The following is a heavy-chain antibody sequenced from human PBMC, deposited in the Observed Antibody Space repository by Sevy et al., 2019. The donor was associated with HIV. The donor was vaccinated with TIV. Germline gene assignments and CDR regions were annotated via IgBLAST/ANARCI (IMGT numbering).Heavy chain of an antibody. J-gene: IGHJ6*02. V-gene: IGHV3-48*02. CDR1: GFTFSSYS. CDR2: IGSSSSTM. CDR3: ARAWSGPYGMDV. Sequence: GGSLRLSCEAPGFTFSSYSMNWVRQAPGKGLEWVSYIGSSSSTMYYADSVKGRFTISRDNAKNSLYLQMNSLRDEDTAVYYCARAWSGPYGMDVWSQGTTVTVSS. D-gene: IGHD3-3*01.